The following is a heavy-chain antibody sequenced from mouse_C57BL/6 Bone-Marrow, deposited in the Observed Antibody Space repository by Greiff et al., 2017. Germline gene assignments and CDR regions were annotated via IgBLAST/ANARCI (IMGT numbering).Heavy chain of an antibody. CDR2: IHPNSGST. V-gene: IGHV1-64*01. CDR3: ARRGYYGSSSPWFAY. Sequence: VQLQQPGAELVKPGASVKLSCKASGYTFTSYWMHWVKQRPGQGLEWIGMIHPNSGSTNYNEKFKSKATLTVDKSSSTAYMQLSSLTSEDSAVYDCARRGYYGSSSPWFAYWGQGTLVTVSA. D-gene: IGHD1-1*01. J-gene: IGHJ3*01. CDR1: GYTFTSYW.